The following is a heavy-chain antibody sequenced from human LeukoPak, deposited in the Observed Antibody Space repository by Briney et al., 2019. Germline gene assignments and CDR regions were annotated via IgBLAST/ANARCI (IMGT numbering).Heavy chain of an antibody. V-gene: IGHV4-59*11. CDR2: INYSGTT. CDR1: GGSFSSHY. Sequence: PSETLSLTCTVSGGSFSSHYWSWIRQPPGKGLEWIGYINYSGTTNYNPSLKSRVIMSVDTSKNQFSLRLTSVTAADTAVYYCARGPEGSWSYIFDNWGQGTMVTVSS. D-gene: IGHD3-10*01. J-gene: IGHJ4*02. CDR3: ARGPEGSWSYIFDN.